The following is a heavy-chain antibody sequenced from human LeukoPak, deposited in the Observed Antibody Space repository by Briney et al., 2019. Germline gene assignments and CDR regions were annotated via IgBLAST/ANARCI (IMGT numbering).Heavy chain of an antibody. Sequence: NPGGSLRLSCAASGFTFSTFPMNWVRQAPGKGLEWVSFISGSGDIIHYADSVKGRFTISRDDARNSLFLQMNSLRDEDTALYYCASVGRALTLDQFFQYWGQGTLVTVSS. D-gene: IGHD2-15*01. V-gene: IGHV3-48*02. CDR3: ASVGRALTLDQFFQY. CDR2: ISGSGDII. CDR1: GFTFSTFP. J-gene: IGHJ1*01.